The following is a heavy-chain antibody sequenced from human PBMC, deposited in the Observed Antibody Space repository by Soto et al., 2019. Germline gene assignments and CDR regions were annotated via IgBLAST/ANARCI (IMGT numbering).Heavy chain of an antibody. V-gene: IGHV3-48*02. J-gene: IGHJ6*02. CDR2: VRLDSDTI. D-gene: IGHD3-3*01. Sequence: QLVESGGGLVRPGGSLRLGCRASGYDFRTYSMNWVRQAPGQGLEWIAYVRLDSDTIQYADSVKGRFTISRDDAENSLYLQMDSLRDEDTATYYCARLYYDYVWGQGTTVTVSS. CDR3: ARLYYDYV. CDR1: GYDFRTYS.